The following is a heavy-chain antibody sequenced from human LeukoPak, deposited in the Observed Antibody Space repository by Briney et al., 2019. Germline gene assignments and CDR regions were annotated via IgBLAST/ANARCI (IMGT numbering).Heavy chain of an antibody. CDR2: ISYDGSNK. CDR1: GFTFSSYA. J-gene: IGHJ4*02. CDR3: ARDGGDRFLDY. V-gene: IGHV3-30-3*01. Sequence: GRSLRLSCAASGFTFSSYAMHWVRQAPGKGLEWVAVISYDGSNKYYADSVKGRFTISRDNSKNTLYLQMNSLRAEDTAVYYCARDGGDRFLDYWGLGTLVTVSS. D-gene: IGHD2-15*01.